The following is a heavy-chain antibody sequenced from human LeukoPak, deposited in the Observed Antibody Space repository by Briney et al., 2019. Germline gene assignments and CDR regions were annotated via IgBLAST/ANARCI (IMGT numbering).Heavy chain of an antibody. CDR3: ARHLGSTSPFDY. V-gene: IGHV4-59*08. J-gene: IGHJ4*02. Sequence: SETLSLTCTVSDGSISSFYWSWIRQPPGKGLEWIGYIYYTGNINYNPPLKSRVTISADTSKNQFSLKLSSVTAADTAVYYCARHLGSTSPFDYWGQGTLITVSS. D-gene: IGHD2-2*01. CDR1: DGSISSFY. CDR2: IYYTGNI.